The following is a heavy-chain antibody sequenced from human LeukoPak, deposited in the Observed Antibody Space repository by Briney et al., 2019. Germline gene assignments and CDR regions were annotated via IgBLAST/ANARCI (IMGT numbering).Heavy chain of an antibody. D-gene: IGHD6-13*01. J-gene: IGHJ4*02. V-gene: IGHV3-74*01. CDR3: VPAAAHLGNSFDY. CDR1: GFTFSTYW. Sequence: PGGSLRLSCAASGFTFSTYWMHWVRQAPGKGLVWVSHINSDVRSTSYADSVKGRFTISRDNARNTLYLQMNSLRAEDTAVYYCVPAAAHLGNSFDYWGQGTLVTVSS. CDR2: INSDVRST.